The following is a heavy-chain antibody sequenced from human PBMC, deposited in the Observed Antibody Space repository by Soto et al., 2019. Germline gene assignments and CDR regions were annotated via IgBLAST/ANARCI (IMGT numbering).Heavy chain of an antibody. CDR2: FDPEDGET. D-gene: IGHD6-19*01. J-gene: IGHJ4*02. CDR1: GYTLTELS. V-gene: IGHV1-24*01. Sequence: QVQLVQSGAEVKKPGASVKVSCKVSGYTLTELSMHWVRQAPGKGLEWMGGFDPEDGETIYAQKFQGRVTMTEDISTDTAYMKQRSLRSEDTAVDYCATYGSLYSSGWYEGFDYWGQGTLVTVSS. CDR3: ATYGSLYSSGWYEGFDY.